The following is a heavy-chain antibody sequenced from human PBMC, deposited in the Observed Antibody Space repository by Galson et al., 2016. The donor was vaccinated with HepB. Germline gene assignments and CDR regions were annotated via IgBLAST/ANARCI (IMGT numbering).Heavy chain of an antibody. CDR3: ARHSSGWYPKDAFDI. J-gene: IGHJ3*02. Sequence: SETLSLTCSFYGGSFRAYYWAWIRQPPGKGLEWIGDINHGGSTNYNPSLGGRVTVLVDTTKNQISLKLTSVSAADTAIYHCARHSSGWYPKDAFDIWGQGTMVTVSS. D-gene: IGHD6-19*01. CDR2: INHGGST. CDR1: GGSFRAYY. V-gene: IGHV4-34*01.